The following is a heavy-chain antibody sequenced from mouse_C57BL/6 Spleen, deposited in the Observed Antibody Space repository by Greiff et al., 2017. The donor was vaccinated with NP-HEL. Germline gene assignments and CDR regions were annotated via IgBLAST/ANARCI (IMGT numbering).Heavy chain of an antibody. Sequence: VQLQQSGPGLVQPSPSLSITCTVSGFSLTSYGVHWVRQSPGKGLEWLGVIWSGGSTDYNAAFISSLSISKDNSKSQVFIKMNSLQADDTAIYYCARKSNYWYFEVWGTGTTVTVSS. CDR3: ARKSNYWYFEV. CDR2: IWSGGST. J-gene: IGHJ1*03. V-gene: IGHV2-2*01. CDR1: GFSLTSYG. D-gene: IGHD2-5*01.